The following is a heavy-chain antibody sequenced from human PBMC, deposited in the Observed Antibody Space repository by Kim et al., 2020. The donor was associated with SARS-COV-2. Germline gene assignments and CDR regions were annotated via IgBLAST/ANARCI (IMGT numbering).Heavy chain of an antibody. D-gene: IGHD3-9*01. CDR1: GGSVSSGSYY. CDR3: ARQRILDY. J-gene: IGHJ4*02. Sequence: SETLSLTCTVSGGSVSSGSYYWSWIRQPPGKGLEWIGYIYYSGTTNYNPSLKSRVTISVDTSKNQFSLKLSSVTAADTPVYYCARQRILDYWGQGTLVTVSS. CDR2: IYYSGTT. V-gene: IGHV4-61*01.